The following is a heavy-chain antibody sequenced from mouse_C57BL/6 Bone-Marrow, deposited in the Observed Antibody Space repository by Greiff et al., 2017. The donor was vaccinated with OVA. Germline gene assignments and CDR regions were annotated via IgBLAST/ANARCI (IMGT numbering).Heavy chain of an antibody. Sequence: QVQLQQPGAELVKPGASVKMSCKASGYTFTSYWITWVKQRPGQGLEWIGDIYPGSGSTNYNEKFKSKATLTVDTSSSTAYMQLSSLTSEDSAVYYCASYYYGRSYDWFAYWGQGTLVTVSA. CDR1: GYTFTSYW. CDR2: IYPGSGST. J-gene: IGHJ3*01. D-gene: IGHD1-1*01. CDR3: ASYYYGRSYDWFAY. V-gene: IGHV1-55*01.